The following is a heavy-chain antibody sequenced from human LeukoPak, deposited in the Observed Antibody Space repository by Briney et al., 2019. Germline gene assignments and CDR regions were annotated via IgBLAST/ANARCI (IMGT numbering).Heavy chain of an antibody. CDR3: ARGFARYYDILTGPQHFDY. CDR2: ISYDGSNK. Sequence: PGGSLRLSCAASGFTFSSYAMHRVRQAPGKGLEWVAVISYDGSNKYYADSVKGRFTISRDNSKNTLYLQMNSLRAEDTAVYYCARGFARYYDILTGPQHFDYWGQGTLVTVSS. J-gene: IGHJ4*02. V-gene: IGHV3-30-3*01. CDR1: GFTFSSYA. D-gene: IGHD3-9*01.